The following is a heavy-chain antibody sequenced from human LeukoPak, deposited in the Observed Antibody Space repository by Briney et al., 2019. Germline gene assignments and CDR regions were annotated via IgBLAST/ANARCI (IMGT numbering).Heavy chain of an antibody. CDR1: GFIFSRYW. J-gene: IGHJ6*03. V-gene: IGHV3-30-3*01. Sequence: GGSLRLSCAGSGFIFSRYWMSWVRQAPGKGLEWVAVISYDGSNKYYADSVKGRFTISRDNSKNTLYLQMNSLRAEDTAVYYCARAGECRQQLVLTYYYYYYMDVWDKGTTVTVSS. D-gene: IGHD6-6*01. CDR2: ISYDGSNK. CDR3: ARAGECRQQLVLTYYYYYYMDV.